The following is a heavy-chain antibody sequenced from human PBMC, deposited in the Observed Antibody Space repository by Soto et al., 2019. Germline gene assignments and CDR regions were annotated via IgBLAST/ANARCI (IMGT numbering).Heavy chain of an antibody. V-gene: IGHV5-51*01. CDR1: GYSFTTYW. D-gene: IGHD1-20*01. J-gene: IGHJ4*02. CDR2: INPVDSDT. CDR3: ARRIAITGREFDS. Sequence: GASLKISCKGSGYSFTTYWIVWVRQMPGKGLEWMGIINPVDSDTRYSPSFQGQVTLSVDRSMTTAYLHWNSLKASDTAMYFCARRIAITGREFDSWGQGTRVTVSS.